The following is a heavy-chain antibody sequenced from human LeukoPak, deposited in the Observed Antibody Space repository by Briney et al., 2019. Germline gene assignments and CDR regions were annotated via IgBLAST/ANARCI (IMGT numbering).Heavy chain of an antibody. CDR3: ARALSYCSGGSCNIYYMDV. J-gene: IGHJ6*03. D-gene: IGHD2-15*01. CDR2: IYTSGST. CDR1: GGSISSYY. V-gene: IGHV4-4*07. Sequence: PSETLSLTCTVSGGSISSYYWSWIRQPAGKGLEWIGRIYTSGSTNYNPSLKSRVTMSVDTSKNQFSLKLSSVTAADTAVYYCARALSYCSGGSCNIYYMDVWGKGTTVTVSS.